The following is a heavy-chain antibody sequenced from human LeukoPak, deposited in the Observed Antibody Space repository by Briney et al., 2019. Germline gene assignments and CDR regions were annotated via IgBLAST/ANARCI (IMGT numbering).Heavy chain of an antibody. CDR2: IYYSGST. V-gene: IGHV4-39*01. CDR3: ARQWLLTVEYFQH. CDR1: GGSISSSSYY. Sequence: SETLSLTCTVSGGSISSSSYYWGWIRQPPGKGLEWIGSIYYSGSTYYNPSLKSRVTISVDTSKNQSPLTLSSVTAADTAVYYCARQWLLTVEYFQHWGQGTLVTVSS. J-gene: IGHJ1*01. D-gene: IGHD3-22*01.